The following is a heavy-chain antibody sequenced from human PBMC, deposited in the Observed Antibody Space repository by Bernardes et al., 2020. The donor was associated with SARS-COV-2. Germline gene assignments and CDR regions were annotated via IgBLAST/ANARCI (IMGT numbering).Heavy chain of an antibody. CDR1: GFTFSNYG. CDR2: IITSGESK. J-gene: IGHJ4*02. CDR3: ARDRGYSLGSLSRDY. D-gene: IGHD3-10*01. Sequence: GGSLRLSCAASGFTFSNYGMNWVRQAPGKGLERVSFIITSGESKYYADSVRGRFTISRDNAKDSLSLEMHSLRTEDPAVYFCARDRGYSLGSLSRDYWGQGTLVTVSS. V-gene: IGHV3-21*01.